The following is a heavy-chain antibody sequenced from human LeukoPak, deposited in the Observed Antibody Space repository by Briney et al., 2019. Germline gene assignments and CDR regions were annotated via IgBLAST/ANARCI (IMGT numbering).Heavy chain of an antibody. CDR1: GGSISSSSYY. D-gene: IGHD3-10*01. CDR3: ASLPRLLLWFGELSSN. J-gene: IGHJ4*02. V-gene: IGHV4-39*01. CDR2: IYYSGST. Sequence: SETLSLTCTVSGGSISSSSYYWGWIRQPPGKGLEWIGSIYYSGSTYYNPSLKSRVTISVDTSKNQFSLKLSSVTSADTAVYYCASLPRLLLWFGELSSNWGQGTLVTVSS.